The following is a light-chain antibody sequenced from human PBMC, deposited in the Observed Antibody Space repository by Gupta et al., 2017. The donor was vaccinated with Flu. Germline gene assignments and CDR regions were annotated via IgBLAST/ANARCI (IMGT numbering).Light chain of an antibody. CDR2: SNN. J-gene: IGLJ3*02. V-gene: IGLV1-44*01. CDR3: AAWDDSLNGWV. CDR1: SSNIGSNT. Sequence: QSVLTQPPSASGTPGQRVTISCSGSSSNIGSNTVNWYQRLPGTAPKLLIYSNNQRPSGVPDRFSGSKSGTSASLAISGLQSGDEADYYCAAWDDSLNGWVFGGGTKLTVL.